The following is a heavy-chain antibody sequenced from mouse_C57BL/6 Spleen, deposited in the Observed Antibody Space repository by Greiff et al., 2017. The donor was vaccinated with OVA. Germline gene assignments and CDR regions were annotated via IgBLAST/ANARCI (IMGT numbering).Heavy chain of an antibody. V-gene: IGHV1-85*01. CDR3: ARLGSNYAMDY. CDR1: GYTFTSYD. Sequence: VKLVESGPELVKPGASVKLSCKASGYTFTSYDINWVKQRPGQGLEWIGWIYPRDGSTKYNEKFKGKATLTVDTSSSTAYMELHSLTSEDSAVYFCARLGSNYAMDYWGQGTSVTVSS. J-gene: IGHJ4*01. D-gene: IGHD3-3*01. CDR2: IYPRDGST.